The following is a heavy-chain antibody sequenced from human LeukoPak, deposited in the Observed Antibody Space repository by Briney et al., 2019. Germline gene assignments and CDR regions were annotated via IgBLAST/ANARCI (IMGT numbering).Heavy chain of an antibody. CDR3: AKLTDTSGYSPSDY. CDR1: GFTFSSYA. CDR2: IWYDGSNK. V-gene: IGHV3-33*06. J-gene: IGHJ4*02. Sequence: GGSLRLSCAASGFTFSSYAMHRVRQAPGKGLEWVAVIWYDGSNKYYADSVKGRSTISRDNSNNTLYLQMNSLRADDTAVYYCAKLTDTSGYSPSDYWGQGTLVTVSS. D-gene: IGHD3-22*01.